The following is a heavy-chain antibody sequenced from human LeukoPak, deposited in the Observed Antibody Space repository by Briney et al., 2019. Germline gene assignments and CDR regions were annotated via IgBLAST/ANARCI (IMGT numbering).Heavy chain of an antibody. J-gene: IGHJ2*01. CDR2: INPNSGGT. V-gene: IGHV1-2*02. CDR3: ARVDPLLTPSRYFDL. CDR1: GYTFTGYY. D-gene: IGHD4-23*01. Sequence: ASVKVSCKASGYTFTGYYMHWVRQAPGQGLEWMGWINPNSGGTNYAQKFQGRVTMTRDTSISTAYVELSRLRSDDTAVYYCARVDPLLTPSRYFDLWGRGTLVTVSS.